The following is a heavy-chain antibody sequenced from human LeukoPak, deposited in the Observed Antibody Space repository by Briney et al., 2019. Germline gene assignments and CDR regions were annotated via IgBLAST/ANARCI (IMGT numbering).Heavy chain of an antibody. J-gene: IGHJ5*02. CDR2: IYTSGST. CDR3: ARDRAAGMEGRDWFDP. CDR1: GGSISSYY. D-gene: IGHD6-13*01. V-gene: IGHV4-4*07. Sequence: SETLSLTCTVSGGSISSYYWSWIRQPAGKGLEWIGRIYTSGSTNYDPSLKSRVTMSVDTSKNQFSLKLSSVTAADTAVYYCARDRAAGMEGRDWFDPWGQGTLVTVSS.